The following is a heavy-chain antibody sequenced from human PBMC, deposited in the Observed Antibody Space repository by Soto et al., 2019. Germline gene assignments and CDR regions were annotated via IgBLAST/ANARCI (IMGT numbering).Heavy chain of an antibody. J-gene: IGHJ5*02. Sequence: GGSLRLSCAASGFTFSSYAMSWVRQAPGKGLEWVSAISGSGGSTYYADSVKGRFTISRDNSKNTLYLKMKSLRAEDTAVYYCAKDRYSSSWSEPNWFEPWGQGTMVTVSS. CDR3: AKDRYSSSWSEPNWFEP. CDR1: GFTFSSYA. V-gene: IGHV3-23*01. CDR2: ISGSGGST. D-gene: IGHD6-13*01.